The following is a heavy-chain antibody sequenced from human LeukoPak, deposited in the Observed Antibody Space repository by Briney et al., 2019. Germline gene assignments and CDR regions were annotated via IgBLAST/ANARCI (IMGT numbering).Heavy chain of an antibody. J-gene: IGHJ3*02. D-gene: IGHD6-13*01. CDR3: ARGTKGGYSSSWYGGDI. CDR1: GFTFSSYA. V-gene: IGHV3-30-3*01. CDR2: ISYDGSNK. Sequence: PGGSLRLSCAASGFTFSSYAMHWVRQAPGKGLEWVAVISYDGSNKYYADSVKGRFTISRDNSKNTLYLQMNSLRAEDTAVYYCARGTKGGYSSSWYGGDIWGQGTMVTVSS.